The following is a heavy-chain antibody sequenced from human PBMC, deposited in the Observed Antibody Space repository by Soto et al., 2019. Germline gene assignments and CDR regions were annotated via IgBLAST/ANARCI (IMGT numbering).Heavy chain of an antibody. CDR3: ARGSQRRYYDFWSGYVYGMDV. Sequence: EESLRLSCAPSGFAFSCYDMHWLRQATGKGLEWVSAIGTAGDTYYPGSVKGRFTISRENAKNSLYLQMNSLRAGDTAVYYCARGSQRRYYDFWSGYVYGMDVWGQGT. V-gene: IGHV3-13*01. D-gene: IGHD3-3*01. CDR2: IGTAGDT. J-gene: IGHJ6*02. CDR1: GFAFSCYD.